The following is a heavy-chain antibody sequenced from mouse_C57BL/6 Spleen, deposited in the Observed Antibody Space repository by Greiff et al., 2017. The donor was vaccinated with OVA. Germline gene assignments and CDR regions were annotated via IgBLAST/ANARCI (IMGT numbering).Heavy chain of an antibody. V-gene: IGHV3-6*01. J-gene: IGHJ1*03. Sequence: EVQRVESGPGLVKPSQSLSLTCSVTGYSITSGYYWNWIRQFPGNKLEWMGYISYDGSNNYNPSLKNRISITRDTSKNQFFLKLNSVTTEDTATYYCAREGGSSQGYFDVWGTGTTVTVSS. CDR3: AREGGSSQGYFDV. CDR2: ISYDGSN. D-gene: IGHD6-1*01. CDR1: GYSITSGYY.